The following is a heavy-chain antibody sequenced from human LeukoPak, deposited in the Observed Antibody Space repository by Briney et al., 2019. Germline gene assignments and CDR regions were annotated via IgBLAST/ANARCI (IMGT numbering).Heavy chain of an antibody. CDR1: GGSISGYY. CDR2: IYYSGST. CDR3: AREDSSGWSAFDI. J-gene: IGHJ3*02. D-gene: IGHD6-19*01. Sequence: SETLSLTCTVSGGSISGYYWNWIRQSPGRGLQWVAYIYYSGSTKYNPSLRSRVTVSVDTSKNQLSLKLNSVTAADTAMYYCAREDSSGWSAFDIWGHGTVVTVSS. V-gene: IGHV4-59*01.